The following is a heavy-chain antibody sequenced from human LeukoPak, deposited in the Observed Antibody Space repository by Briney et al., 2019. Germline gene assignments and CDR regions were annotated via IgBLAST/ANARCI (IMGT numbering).Heavy chain of an antibody. V-gene: IGHV1-69*13. CDR3: AREHSGHWFDP. CDR2: IIPIFGTA. D-gene: IGHD3-3*02. Sequence: ASVTVSCTASGGTFSSYAISWVRQAPGQGLEWMGGIIPIFGTANYAQKFQGRVTITADESTSTAYMELSSLRSEDTAVYYCAREHSGHWFDPWGQGTLVTVSS. CDR1: GGTFSSYA. J-gene: IGHJ5*02.